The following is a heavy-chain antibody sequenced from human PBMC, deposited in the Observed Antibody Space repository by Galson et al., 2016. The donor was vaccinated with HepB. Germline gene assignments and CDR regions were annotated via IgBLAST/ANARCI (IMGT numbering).Heavy chain of an antibody. CDR2: ISGPGRNT. J-gene: IGHJ4*02. V-gene: IGHV3-23*01. D-gene: IGHD2-21*02. CDR1: KFTFRNYA. Sequence: SLRLSCAASKFTFRNYAMSWVRQAPGKGLEWVPSISGPGRNTYYADSVKGRFTISRDDSKNTLYLQMNSLRAEDTAVYYCAKDPIQCGGDCTRASYYFDYWGQGLLVTVSS. CDR3: AKDPIQCGGDCTRASYYFDY.